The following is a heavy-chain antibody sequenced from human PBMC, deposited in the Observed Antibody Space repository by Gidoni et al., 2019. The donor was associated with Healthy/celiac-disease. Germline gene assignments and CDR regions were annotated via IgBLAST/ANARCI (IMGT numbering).Heavy chain of an antibody. CDR1: GFTFSSYA. D-gene: IGHD5-18*01. J-gene: IGHJ4*02. V-gene: IGHV3-23*01. CDR3: AKGEDVDTAMAYPFFDY. Sequence: EVQLLESGGGLVQPGGSLRLSCAASGFTFSSYAMSWVRQAPGKGLEWVSAISGSGGSTYYADSVKGRFTISRDNSKNTLYLQMNSLRAEDTAVYYCAKGEDVDTAMAYPFFDYWGQGTLVTVSS. CDR2: ISGSGGST.